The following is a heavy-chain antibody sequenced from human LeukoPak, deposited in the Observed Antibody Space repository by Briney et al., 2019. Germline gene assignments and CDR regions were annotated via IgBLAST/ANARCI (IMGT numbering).Heavy chain of an antibody. J-gene: IGHJ4*02. D-gene: IGHD3-22*01. CDR3: TKAYYYDSSGYYPWEY. CDR1: GFTFGDYA. Sequence: GGPLRLSCTASGFTFGDYAMSWVRQAPGKGLEWVGFIRSKAYGGTTEYAASVKGRFTISRDDSKSIAYLQMNSLKTEDTAVYYCTKAYYYDSSGYYPWEYWGQGTLVTVSS. CDR2: IRSKAYGGTT. V-gene: IGHV3-49*04.